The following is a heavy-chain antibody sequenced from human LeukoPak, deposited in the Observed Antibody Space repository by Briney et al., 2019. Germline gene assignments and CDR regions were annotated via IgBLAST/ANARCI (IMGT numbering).Heavy chain of an antibody. CDR2: INWNGGST. Sequence: PGGSLRLSCAASGFTFDDYGMSWVRQAPGKGLEWVSGINWNGGSTGYADSVKGRFTISRDNSKNTLYLQMNSLRAEDTAVYYCAKDEEYYYDSSGYSKWGQGTLVTVSS. V-gene: IGHV3-20*04. J-gene: IGHJ4*02. D-gene: IGHD3-22*01. CDR3: AKDEEYYYDSSGYSK. CDR1: GFTFDDYG.